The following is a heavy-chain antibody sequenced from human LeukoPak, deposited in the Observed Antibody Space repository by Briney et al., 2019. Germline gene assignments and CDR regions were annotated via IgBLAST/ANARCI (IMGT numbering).Heavy chain of an antibody. CDR1: GYTFTSYG. J-gene: IGHJ3*02. CDR2: ISAYNGNT. Sequence: ASVKVSCKASGYTFTSYGISWVRQAPGQGLEWMGWISAYNGNTNYAQKLQGRVTMTTDTSTSTVYMELRSLRSDDTAVYYCAREVITGTFDIWGQGTMVTVSS. V-gene: IGHV1-18*01. CDR3: AREVITGTFDI. D-gene: IGHD2-21*01.